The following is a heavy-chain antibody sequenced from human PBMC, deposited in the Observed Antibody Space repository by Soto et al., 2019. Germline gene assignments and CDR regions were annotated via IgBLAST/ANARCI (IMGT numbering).Heavy chain of an antibody. CDR2: MNPNRGNT. CDR3: ASGPVGYCSSTSCAFDI. V-gene: IGHV1-8*01. J-gene: IGHJ3*02. CDR1: GYTFTSYD. Sequence: ASVKVSCKASGYTFTSYDINWVRQATGQGLEWMGWMNPNRGNTGYAQKFQGRVTMTRNTSISTAYMELSSLRSEDTAVYYCASGPVGYCSSTSCAFDIWGQGTMVTVSS. D-gene: IGHD2-2*01.